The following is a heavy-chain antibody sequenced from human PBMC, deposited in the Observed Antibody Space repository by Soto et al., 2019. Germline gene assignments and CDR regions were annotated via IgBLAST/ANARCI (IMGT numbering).Heavy chain of an antibody. D-gene: IGHD3-16*02. CDR1: GGSISSYY. CDR3: ARDCRLRLGELSNYNWLDP. J-gene: IGHJ5*02. V-gene: IGHV4-4*07. Sequence: ASETLSLTCTVSGGSISSYYWSWIRQPAGKGLEWIGRIYTSGSTNYNPSLKSRFTMSVDTSKNQFSLKLSSVTAPATAVYHCARDCRLRLGELSNYNWLDPWGQGTLVTVSS. CDR2: IYTSGST.